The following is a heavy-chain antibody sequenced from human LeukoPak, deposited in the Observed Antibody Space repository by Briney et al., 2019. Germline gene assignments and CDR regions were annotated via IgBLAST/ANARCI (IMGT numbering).Heavy chain of an antibody. J-gene: IGHJ6*02. V-gene: IGHV4-34*01. CDR3: ARGRNPRTAGYCSGGSCYRIGMDV. Sequence: SGTLSLTCAVYGGSFSGYYWSWIRQPPGKGLEWIGEINHCGRTNYNPSLKSRVTISVDTSKSQSSLKLSSVTAADTAVYYCARGRNPRTAGYCSGGSCYRIGMDVWGQGTTVTVSS. CDR1: GGSFSGYY. CDR2: INHCGRT. D-gene: IGHD2-15*01.